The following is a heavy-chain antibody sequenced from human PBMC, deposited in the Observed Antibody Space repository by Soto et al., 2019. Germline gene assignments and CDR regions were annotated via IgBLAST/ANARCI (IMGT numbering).Heavy chain of an antibody. CDR2: ISWDGGST. CDR3: AKERHYGWFGELLYDY. Sequence: GGSLRLSCAASGFTFDDYTMHWVRQAPGKGLEWVSLISWDGGSTYYVEPVKGRFTISRDNSKNSLYLKMNSLRTEDTALYYCAKERHYGWFGELLYDYWGQGTLVTVSS. V-gene: IGHV3-43*01. CDR1: GFTFDDYT. D-gene: IGHD3-10*01. J-gene: IGHJ4*02.